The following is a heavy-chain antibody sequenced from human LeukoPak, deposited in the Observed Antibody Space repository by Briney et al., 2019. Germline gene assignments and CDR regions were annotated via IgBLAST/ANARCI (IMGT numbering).Heavy chain of an antibody. CDR3: ARDPTLSSYYFDY. CDR1: GFTFSSYW. Sequence: GGSLRLSCAASGFTFSSYWMHWVRQAPGKGLVWVSRINTDGSSTSYADSVKGRFTISRDNAKNTLYLQMNSLRAEDTAVYYCARDPTLSSYYFDYWGQGTLVTLSS. CDR2: INTDGSST. J-gene: IGHJ4*02. V-gene: IGHV3-74*01. D-gene: IGHD3-16*02.